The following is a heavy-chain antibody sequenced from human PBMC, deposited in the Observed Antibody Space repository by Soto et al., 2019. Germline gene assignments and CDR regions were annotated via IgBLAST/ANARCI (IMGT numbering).Heavy chain of an antibody. V-gene: IGHV3-74*01. CDR3: VREPWGFSGTWYDY. D-gene: IGHD6-13*01. CDR1: KFSFNNYW. J-gene: IGHJ4*02. Sequence: PXGSLRLSCAAAKFSFNNYWMHWVRQVPGKGPAWVSRINHDGSKTEYADSVKGRFTISRDNTNNTLYLQMDSLRVEDTAMYYCVREPWGFSGTWYDYWGQGSLVTVSS. CDR2: INHDGSKT.